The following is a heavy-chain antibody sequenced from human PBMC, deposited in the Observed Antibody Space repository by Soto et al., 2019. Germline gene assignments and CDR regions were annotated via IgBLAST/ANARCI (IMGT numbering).Heavy chain of an antibody. CDR1: GYSISSGYY. Sequence: KPSETLSLTCTVSGYSISSGYYWAWIRQPPGKGLEWIGSMYHSGSTFYDPSLRSRVTISLDTSKNQFSLQLSSVTASDTAVYYCARDTSGYYWFDPWGPGTLVTVSS. V-gene: IGHV4-38-2*02. J-gene: IGHJ5*02. CDR3: ARDTSGYYWFDP. D-gene: IGHD5-12*01. CDR2: MYHSGST.